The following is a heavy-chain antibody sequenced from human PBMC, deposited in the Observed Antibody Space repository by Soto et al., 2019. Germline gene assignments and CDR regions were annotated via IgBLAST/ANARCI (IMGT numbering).Heavy chain of an antibody. CDR3: AKLVDTAMGQYFDY. D-gene: IGHD5-18*01. V-gene: IGHV3-23*01. CDR2: ISGSGGST. Sequence: EVQLLESGGGLVQPGGSLRLSCAASGFTFSSNAMSCVRQAPGKGLEWVSAISGSGGSTYYADSVKGRFTISRDNSKNTLYLQMNSLRAEDTAVCYCAKLVDTAMGQYFDYWGQGTLVTVSS. CDR1: GFTFSSNA. J-gene: IGHJ4*02.